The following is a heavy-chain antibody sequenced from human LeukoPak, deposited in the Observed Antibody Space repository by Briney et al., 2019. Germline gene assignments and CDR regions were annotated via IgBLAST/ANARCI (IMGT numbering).Heavy chain of an antibody. D-gene: IGHD3-22*01. Sequence: GRSLRLSCAASGFNFGSYSMHWVRQAPGKGLEWVAVISYDGNNKYYADSVKGRFTISRDNSKNTLYLQMNSLRAEDTAVYYCARDYYDSSGYYGYWGQGTLVTVSS. CDR1: GFNFGSYS. J-gene: IGHJ4*02. CDR3: ARDYYDSSGYYGY. CDR2: ISYDGNNK. V-gene: IGHV3-30-3*01.